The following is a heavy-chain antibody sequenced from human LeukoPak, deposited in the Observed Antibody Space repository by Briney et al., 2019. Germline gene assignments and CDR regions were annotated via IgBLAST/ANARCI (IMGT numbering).Heavy chain of an antibody. CDR3: AGGKYSMVRGVIIDYFDY. CDR1: GGSISSGGYS. D-gene: IGHD3-10*01. J-gene: IGHJ4*02. CDR2: IYQSGST. Sequence: SQTLSLTCAVSGGSISSGGYSWSWIRQPPGKGLEWIGYIYQSGSTYYNPSLKSRATISVDRSKNQFSLKLSSVTAADTAVYYCAGGKYSMVRGVIIDYFDYWGQGTLVTVSS. V-gene: IGHV4-30-2*01.